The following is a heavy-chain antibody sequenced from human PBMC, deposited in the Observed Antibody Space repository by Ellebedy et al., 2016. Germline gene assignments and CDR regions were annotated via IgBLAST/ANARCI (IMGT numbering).Heavy chain of an antibody. V-gene: IGHV4-4*07. CDR3: AIERNGDYGGYYFDS. CDR1: GASISGFY. Sequence: SETLSLXXTVSGASISGFYWSWIRQPAGKGLEWIGRIHGSGSTYYSPSLRGRVTMSVGSSNNQFSLKLTSVTAADTAIYYCAIERNGDYGGYYFDSWGQGTLVTVSS. D-gene: IGHD4-23*01. J-gene: IGHJ4*02. CDR2: IHGSGST.